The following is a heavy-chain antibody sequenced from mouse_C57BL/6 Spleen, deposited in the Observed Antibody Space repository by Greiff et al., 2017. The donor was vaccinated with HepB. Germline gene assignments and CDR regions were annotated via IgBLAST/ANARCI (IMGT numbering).Heavy chain of an antibody. D-gene: IGHD2-4*01. V-gene: IGHV1-55*01. CDR2: IYPGSGST. CDR1: GYTFTSYW. Sequence: QVQLQQPGAELVKPGASVKMSCKASGYTFTSYWITWVKQRPGQGLEWIGDIYPGSGSTNYNEKFKSKATLTVDTSSSTAYMQLSSLTSEDSAVYYCSRGLYDYDPYYAMDYWGQGTSVTVSS. CDR3: SRGLYDYDPYYAMDY. J-gene: IGHJ4*01.